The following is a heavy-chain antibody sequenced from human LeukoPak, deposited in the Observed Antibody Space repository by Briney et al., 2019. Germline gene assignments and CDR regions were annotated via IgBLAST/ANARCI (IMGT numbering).Heavy chain of an antibody. CDR3: ASTYCGGDCWNYFDY. V-gene: IGHV4-34*01. D-gene: IGHD2-21*02. CDR2: INHSGST. Sequence: PETLSLTCAVYGGSFSGYYWSWIRQPPGKGLEWIGEINHSGSTNYNPSLKSRVTISVDTSKNQFSLKLGSVTAADTAVYYCASTYCGGDCWNYFDYWGQGTLVTVSS. CDR1: GGSFSGYY. J-gene: IGHJ4*02.